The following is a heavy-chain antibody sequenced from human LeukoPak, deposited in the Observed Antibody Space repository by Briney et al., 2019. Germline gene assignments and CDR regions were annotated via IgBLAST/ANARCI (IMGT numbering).Heavy chain of an antibody. Sequence: SETLSLTCAVSGYSISSSYYWSWIRQPPGKGLEWIGYIYYSGSTNYNPSLKSRVTISVDTSKNQFSLKLSSVTAADTAVYYCARDGASYYYYYMDVWGKGTTVTVSS. D-gene: IGHD4/OR15-4a*01. V-gene: IGHV4-61*01. CDR2: IYYSGST. CDR3: ARDGASYYYYYMDV. J-gene: IGHJ6*03. CDR1: GYSISSSYY.